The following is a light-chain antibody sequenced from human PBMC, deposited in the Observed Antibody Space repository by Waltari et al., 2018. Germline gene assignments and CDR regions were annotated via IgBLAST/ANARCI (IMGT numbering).Light chain of an antibody. CDR1: NSNIGSNY. V-gene: IGLV1-47*01. Sequence: QSVLTQPPSTSGTPGQRVTISCSGSNSNIGSNYVYWYQQVPGMAPKLLINKNNQRPSGVPYRFSGSKSGTSASLAISALRSEDEADYYCAAWDDSLSAVPFGGGTKVTVL. CDR2: KNN. J-gene: IGLJ2*01. CDR3: AAWDDSLSAVP.